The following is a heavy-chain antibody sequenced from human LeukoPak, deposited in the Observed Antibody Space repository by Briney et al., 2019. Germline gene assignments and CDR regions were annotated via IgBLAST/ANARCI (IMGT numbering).Heavy chain of an antibody. J-gene: IGHJ4*02. V-gene: IGHV3-7*01. CDR1: GFTFSRYW. D-gene: IGHD1-26*01. Sequence: GGSLRLSCAASGFTFSRYWMSWVRQAPGKGLEWVANIKQDGSEKYYVDSVKGRFTISRDNAKNSLYLQMNSLRAEDTAVYYCARLVGATVWGQGTLVTVSS. CDR3: ARLVGATV. CDR2: IKQDGSEK.